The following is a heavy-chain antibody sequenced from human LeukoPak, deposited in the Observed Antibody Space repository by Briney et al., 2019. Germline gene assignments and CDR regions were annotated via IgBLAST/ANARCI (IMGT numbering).Heavy chain of an antibody. CDR1: GFTVSSNY. Sequence: PGGSLRLSCAASGFTVSSNYMSWVRQAPGKGLEWVSVISYSGGSTHYADSVKGRFTISRDNAKNSLYLQMNSLRAEDTAVYYCARDPQYCSGGSCYSFDNWGQGTLVTVSS. D-gene: IGHD2-15*01. CDR3: ARDPQYCSGGSCYSFDN. J-gene: IGHJ4*02. V-gene: IGHV3-53*01. CDR2: ISYSGGST.